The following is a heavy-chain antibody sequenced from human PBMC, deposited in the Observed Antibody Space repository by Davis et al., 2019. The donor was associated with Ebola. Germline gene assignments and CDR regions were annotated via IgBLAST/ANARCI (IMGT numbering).Heavy chain of an antibody. Sequence: GGSLRLSCAASGFTFSSYGMHWVRQAPGKGLEWVAVIWYDGSNKYYADSVKGRFTISRDNSKNTLYLQMNSLRAEDTAVYYCARYLTTVTFNVHYGMDVWGQGTTVTVSS. CDR2: IWYDGSNK. V-gene: IGHV3-33*01. CDR3: ARYLTTVTFNVHYGMDV. D-gene: IGHD4-11*01. CDR1: GFTFSSYG. J-gene: IGHJ6*02.